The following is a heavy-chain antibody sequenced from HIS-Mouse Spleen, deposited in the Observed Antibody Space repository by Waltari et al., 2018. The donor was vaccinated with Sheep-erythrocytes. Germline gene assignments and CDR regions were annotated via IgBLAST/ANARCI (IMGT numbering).Heavy chain of an antibody. CDR1: GGTFSSYA. Sequence: QVQLVQSGAEVKKPGSSVKVSCKASGGTFSSYAISWVRQAPGQGLEWMGRVSPTLGIPNYAQKFQGRVTITADKSTSTAYMELSSMRSEDTAVYYCAQTGATTPHFDYWGQGTLVTVSS. CDR3: AQTGATTPHFDY. D-gene: IGHD1-26*01. J-gene: IGHJ4*02. V-gene: IGHV1-69*04. CDR2: VSPTLGIP.